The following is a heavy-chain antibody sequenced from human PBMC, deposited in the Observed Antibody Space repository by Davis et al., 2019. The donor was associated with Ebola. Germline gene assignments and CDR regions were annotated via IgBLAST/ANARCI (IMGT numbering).Heavy chain of an antibody. Sequence: GESLKISCAASGFTFSNAWMSWVRQAPGKGLEWVGRIKSKTDGGTTDYAAPVKGRFTISRDDSKNTLYLQMNSLKTEDTAVYYCTTEQQLVLDYWGQGTLVTVSS. D-gene: IGHD6-13*01. CDR2: IKSKTDGGTT. CDR1: GFTFSNAW. V-gene: IGHV3-15*01. CDR3: TTEQQLVLDY. J-gene: IGHJ4*02.